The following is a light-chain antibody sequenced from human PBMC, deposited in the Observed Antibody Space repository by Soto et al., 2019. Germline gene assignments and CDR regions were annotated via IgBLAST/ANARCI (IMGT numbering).Light chain of an antibody. Sequence: QSALTQPDSVSGSPGQSITISCAGTSSDVGAYNYVSWYQQHPDKAPKVMIYEVSIRPAGVSDRFSGSKSGNTASLTISGLQAEDEAVYYCYSYTTSSTWVFGGGTKLTVL. V-gene: IGLV2-14*01. J-gene: IGLJ3*02. CDR2: EVS. CDR1: SSDVGAYNY. CDR3: YSYTTSSTWV.